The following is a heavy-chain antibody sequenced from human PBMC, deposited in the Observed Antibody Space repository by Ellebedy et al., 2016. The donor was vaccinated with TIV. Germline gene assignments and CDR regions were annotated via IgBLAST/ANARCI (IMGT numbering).Heavy chain of an antibody. V-gene: IGHV3-33*08. CDR2: ILYDGSNK. J-gene: IGHJ4*02. D-gene: IGHD2-21*02. Sequence: GESLKISCAASGFTFSSYGMHWVRQAPGKGLEWVAVILYDGSNKYYADSVKGRFTISRDNSKNTLDLQMNSLRAEDTAVYYCARDQLRCGGDCYSRPIYYFDHWGQGALVTVSS. CDR1: GFTFSSYG. CDR3: ARDQLRCGGDCYSRPIYYFDH.